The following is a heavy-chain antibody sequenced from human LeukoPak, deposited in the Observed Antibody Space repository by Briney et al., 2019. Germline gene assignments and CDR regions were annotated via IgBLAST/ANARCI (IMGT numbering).Heavy chain of an antibody. D-gene: IGHD4-17*01. CDR3: ARVTLYGESALDY. Sequence: GGSLRLSCAASGFTFSDYYMSWIRQAPGKGLEWVSYISGSSSYTIYADSVKGRFTISRDNAKNSLYLQMSSLRAEDTALYYCARVTLYGESALDYWGQGTLVTVSS. J-gene: IGHJ4*02. CDR1: GFTFSDYY. CDR2: ISGSSSYT. V-gene: IGHV3-11*06.